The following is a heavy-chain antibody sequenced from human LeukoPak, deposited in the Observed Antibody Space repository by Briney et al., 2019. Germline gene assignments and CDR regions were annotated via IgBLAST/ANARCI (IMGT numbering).Heavy chain of an antibody. CDR2: ISPDGSRT. CDR3: ARDEGIAAPFDY. D-gene: IGHD6-13*01. Sequence: PGGSLRLSCAASGFTFSTHWMHWVRQTPGKGLVWVSRISPDGSRTAYADSVKGRFTISRDNARDTLYLQLNSLGAEDTAVYYCARDEGIAAPFDYWGQGTLVTVSS. V-gene: IGHV3-74*01. CDR1: GFTFSTHW. J-gene: IGHJ4*02.